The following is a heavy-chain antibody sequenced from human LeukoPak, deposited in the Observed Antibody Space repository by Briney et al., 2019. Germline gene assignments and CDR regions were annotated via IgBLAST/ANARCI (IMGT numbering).Heavy chain of an antibody. J-gene: IGHJ4*02. Sequence: PGGSLRLSCAASGFTFSSYSMNWVRQAPGKGLEWVSYISSSSSTIYYADSVKGRFTISRDNAKNSLYLQMNSLRAEDTAVYYCARNVGEFWSTYYKGFFAYWGQGTLVTVSS. CDR2: ISSSSSTI. D-gene: IGHD3-3*01. V-gene: IGHV3-48*01. CDR3: ARNVGEFWSTYYKGFFAY. CDR1: GFTFSSYS.